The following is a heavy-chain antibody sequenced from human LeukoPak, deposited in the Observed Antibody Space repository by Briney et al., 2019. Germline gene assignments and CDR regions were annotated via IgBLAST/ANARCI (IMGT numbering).Heavy chain of an antibody. CDR1: GFTFSSYS. CDR2: ISSSSSTI. Sequence: GGSLRLSCAASGFTFSSYSMNWVRQAPGKGLEWVSYISSSSSTIYYADSVKGRFTISRDNAKNSLYLQMNSLRAEDTAVYYCARVSMVGFSVAGTARDIWGQGTMVTVSS. D-gene: IGHD6-19*01. V-gene: IGHV3-48*04. CDR3: ARVSMVGFSVAGTARDI. J-gene: IGHJ3*02.